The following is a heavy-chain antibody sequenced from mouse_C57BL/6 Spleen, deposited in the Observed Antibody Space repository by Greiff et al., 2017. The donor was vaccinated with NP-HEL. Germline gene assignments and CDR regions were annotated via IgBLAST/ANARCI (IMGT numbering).Heavy chain of an antibody. J-gene: IGHJ2*01. V-gene: IGHV1-18*01. D-gene: IGHD1-1*01. Sequence: EVKLQESGPELVKPGASVKIPCKASGYTFTDYNMDWVKQSHGKSLEWIGDINPNNGGTIYNQKFKGKATLTVDKSSSTAYMELRSLTSEDTAVYYCARRGYYGSSYDYFDYWGQGTTLTVSS. CDR3: ARRGYYGSSYDYFDY. CDR1: GYTFTDYN. CDR2: INPNNGGT.